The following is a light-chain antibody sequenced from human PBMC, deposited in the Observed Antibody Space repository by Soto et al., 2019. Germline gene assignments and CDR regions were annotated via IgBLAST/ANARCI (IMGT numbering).Light chain of an antibody. CDR3: QKYGSSRT. Sequence: EIVLTQPPGTLSLSPGERATLSCRASQSVSSSYLAWYQQKPGQAPRLLIYGASSRATGIPDRFSGSGSGTDFTLTISRLEPEDFAVYYCQKYGSSRTFGQGTKVDIK. J-gene: IGKJ1*01. CDR1: QSVSSSY. CDR2: GAS. V-gene: IGKV3-20*01.